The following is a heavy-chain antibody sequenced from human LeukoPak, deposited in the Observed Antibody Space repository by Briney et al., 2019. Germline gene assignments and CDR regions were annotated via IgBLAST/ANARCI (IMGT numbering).Heavy chain of an antibody. J-gene: IGHJ4*02. CDR2: IYYSGST. Sequence: PSETLSLTCTVSGGSISSSSYYWGWIRQPPGKGLEWLGYIYYSGSTNYNPSLKSRVTISVDTSKNQFSLKLSSVTAADTAVYYCARGAPGLFDYWGQGTLVTVSS. CDR3: ARGAPGLFDY. D-gene: IGHD3/OR15-3a*01. CDR1: GGSISSSSYY. V-gene: IGHV4-61*05.